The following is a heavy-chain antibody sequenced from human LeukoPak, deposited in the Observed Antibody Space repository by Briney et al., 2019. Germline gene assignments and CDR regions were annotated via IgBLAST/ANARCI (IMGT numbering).Heavy chain of an antibody. CDR3: ARDDGRYQSRGFDY. D-gene: IGHD1-26*01. Sequence: PGGSLRLSCAASGFIFSNYDIHWVRQAPGKGLEWVSCISGSSSTIYYADSVKGRFTISRDNAKNSLYLQMNSLRDEDTAVYYCARDDGRYQSRGFDYWGQGTLVAVSS. J-gene: IGHJ4*02. V-gene: IGHV3-48*02. CDR2: ISGSSSTI. CDR1: GFIFSNYD.